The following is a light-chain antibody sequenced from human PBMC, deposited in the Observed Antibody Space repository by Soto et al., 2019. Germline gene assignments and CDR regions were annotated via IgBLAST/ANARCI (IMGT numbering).Light chain of an antibody. CDR2: DAS. J-gene: IGKJ1*01. V-gene: IGKV1-39*01. CDR1: QSISKD. CDR3: QQSYSTPWT. Sequence: DIQMTQSPSSLSASVVDRVTITCRASQSISKDLNWYQQKPGEAPMLLIYDASTLQGGVPSRFSGAVSGTDFTLTISNLQPEDFATYFCQQSYSTPWTFGLGTKVDIK.